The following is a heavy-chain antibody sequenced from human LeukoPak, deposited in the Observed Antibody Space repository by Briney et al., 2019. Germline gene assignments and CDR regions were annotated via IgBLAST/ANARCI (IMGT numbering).Heavy chain of an antibody. Sequence: SETLSLTCAVYGGSFSGYYWSWIRQPPGKGLEWIGEINHSGCTNYNPSLKSRVTISVDTSKNQFSLKLSSVTAADTAVYYCARGQLRCSGGSCYSRYYYYGMDVWGQGTRVTVSS. CDR1: GGSFSGYY. CDR3: ARGQLRCSGGSCYSRYYYYGMDV. CDR2: INHSGCT. J-gene: IGHJ6*02. D-gene: IGHD2-15*01. V-gene: IGHV4-34*01.